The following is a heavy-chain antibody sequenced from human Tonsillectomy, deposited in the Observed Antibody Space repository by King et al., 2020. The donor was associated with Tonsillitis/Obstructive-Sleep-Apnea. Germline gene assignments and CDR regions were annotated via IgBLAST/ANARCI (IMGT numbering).Heavy chain of an antibody. J-gene: IGHJ4*02. CDR1: GFTFSSYE. V-gene: IGHV3-48*03. CDR2: ISSSGSTI. D-gene: IGHD1-26*01. Sequence: QLVQSGGGLVQPGGSLRLSCAASGFTFSSYEMNWVRQAPGKGLEWVSYISSSGSTIFYADSVKGRFTISRDNAKNSLYLQMSSLGAEDTAVYYCATLARGSYNFDFWGQGTLVTVSS. CDR3: ATLARGSYNFDF.